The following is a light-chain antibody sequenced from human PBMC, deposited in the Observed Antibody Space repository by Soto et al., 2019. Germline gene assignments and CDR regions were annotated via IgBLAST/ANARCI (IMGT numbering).Light chain of an antibody. CDR3: CSYGGSGTFWV. V-gene: IGLV2-23*01. Sequence: QSVLTQPASVSGSPGQSITISCFGTSSDFGSDNLVSWYQQHPDKAPKLLIYEATKRPSGVSDRFSGSKSGNTASLTISGLQAEDGADYFRCSYGGSGTFWVFGGGTKLTVL. J-gene: IGLJ3*02. CDR2: EAT. CDR1: SSDFGSDNL.